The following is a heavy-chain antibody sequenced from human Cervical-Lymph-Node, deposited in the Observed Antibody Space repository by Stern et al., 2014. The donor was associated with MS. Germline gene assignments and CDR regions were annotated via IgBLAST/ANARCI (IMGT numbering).Heavy chain of an antibody. CDR3: ARDPPLINKAKTQSY. Sequence: VQLVQSGAEVKKPGSSVKVSCKASGGSFSNDAFSWVRQAPGQGLEWMGGIIPLFETAKYTQKFQGRVTITADKSTTTVYMELSGLRPDDTAVYFCARDPPLINKAKTQSYWGQGTLVTVSS. J-gene: IGHJ4*02. CDR1: GGSFSNDA. CDR2: IIPLFETA. V-gene: IGHV1-69*06.